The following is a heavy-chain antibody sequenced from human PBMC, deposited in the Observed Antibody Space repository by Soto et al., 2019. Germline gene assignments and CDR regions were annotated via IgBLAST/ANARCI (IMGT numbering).Heavy chain of an antibody. CDR3: GKGGSGNYLTYYYYYGMDV. J-gene: IGHJ6*02. CDR1: GFSLSNNG. V-gene: IGHV3-30*18. Sequence: FLPLSGAASGFSLSNNGMHWVRQDTSNGLEWVAVISYEGNNKYYADSVKGRFTISRDNSKNTVYLEMNNLRAEDTAMYYCGKGGSGNYLTYYYYYGMDVWGQGTTVTVSS. CDR2: ISYEGNNK. D-gene: IGHD3-22*01.